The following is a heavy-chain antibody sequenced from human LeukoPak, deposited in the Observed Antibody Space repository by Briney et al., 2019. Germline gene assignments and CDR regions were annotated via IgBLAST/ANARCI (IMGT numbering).Heavy chain of an antibody. CDR1: GGSISNKY. V-gene: IGHV4-59*01. D-gene: IGHD3/OR15-3a*01. CDR2: IYYSGST. CDR3: ARQTGSGLFILP. Sequence: SETLSLTCTVSGGSISNKYWSWIRQPPGKGLEWIGYIYYSGSTNYNPSLKSRVTILVDTSKNQFSLKLSSVTAADTAVYYCARQTGSGLFILPGGQGTLVTVSS. J-gene: IGHJ4*02.